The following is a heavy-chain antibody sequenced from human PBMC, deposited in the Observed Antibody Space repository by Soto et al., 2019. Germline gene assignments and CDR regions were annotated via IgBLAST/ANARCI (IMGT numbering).Heavy chain of an antibody. CDR2: IYYSGST. D-gene: IGHD3-10*01. J-gene: IGHJ6*02. Sequence: PSETLSLTCTVSGGSISSGGYYWGWIRQPPGKGLEWIGSIYYSGSTYYNPSLKSRVTISVDTSKNQFSLKLSSVTAADTAVYYCARIPMVRGAYYGMDVWGQGTTVTVS. CDR1: GGSISSGGYY. V-gene: IGHV4-39*01. CDR3: ARIPMVRGAYYGMDV.